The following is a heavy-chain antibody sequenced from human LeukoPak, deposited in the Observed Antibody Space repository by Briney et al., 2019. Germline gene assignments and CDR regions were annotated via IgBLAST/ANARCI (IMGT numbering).Heavy chain of an antibody. Sequence: GGSLRLSCAVSGFTFSNYGMHWVRQAPGKGLEWVAFIRYDGSNKYYADSVKGRFTISRDNSKNTLYLQMNSLRAEDTAVYYCAKDLARYCSSSSCMGDYWGQGTLVTVSS. CDR1: GFTFSNYG. CDR3: AKDLARYCSSSSCMGDY. CDR2: IRYDGSNK. J-gene: IGHJ4*02. V-gene: IGHV3-30*02. D-gene: IGHD2-2*01.